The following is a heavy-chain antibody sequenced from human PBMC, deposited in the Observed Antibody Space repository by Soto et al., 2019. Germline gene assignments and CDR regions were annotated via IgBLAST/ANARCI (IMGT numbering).Heavy chain of an antibody. CDR2: IYPGDSDT. D-gene: IGHD3-10*01. CDR1: GYSFTSYW. Sequence: GESLKISCKGSGYSFTSYWIGWVRQMPGKGLEWLGFIYPGDSDTRYSPSFQGEVTISADKSLSTAYLQWRSLRAPDTAMYYCARGEGITMVRGVRFDPCGQRTLVTVSS. J-gene: IGHJ5*02. V-gene: IGHV5-51*01. CDR3: ARGEGITMVRGVRFDP.